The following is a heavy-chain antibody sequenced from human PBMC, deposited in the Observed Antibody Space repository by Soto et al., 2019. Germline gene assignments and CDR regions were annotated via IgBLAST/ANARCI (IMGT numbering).Heavy chain of an antibody. Sequence: EARILESGGGLAQPGGSLKISCTASGFNFNIYAMSWVRQAPGKGLEWVSGISASATQTYYAESVKGRFAISRDNSKSTLYLQLDSLTPEDTARYYCAKPITAGGSNSWGPGTPVAVSS. CDR1: GFNFNIYA. CDR2: ISASATQT. D-gene: IGHD3-10*01. J-gene: IGHJ5*02. CDR3: AKPITAGGSNS. V-gene: IGHV3-23*01.